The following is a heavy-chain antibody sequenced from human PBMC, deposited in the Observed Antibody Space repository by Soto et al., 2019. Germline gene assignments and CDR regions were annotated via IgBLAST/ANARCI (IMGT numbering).Heavy chain of an antibody. D-gene: IGHD3-9*01. J-gene: IGHJ4*02. Sequence: QVQLVQSGSEVRKPGASVKVSCKASGYTFSTYDINWVRQAPGQGPEWMGRVSPNSGNTGYAQKFQGRLTMTRNTSINTAYMELSSLTSEDTAVYYCASWAGYSKWGQGTLVTVSS. CDR2: VSPNSGNT. CDR3: ASWAGYSK. V-gene: IGHV1-8*01. CDR1: GYTFSTYD.